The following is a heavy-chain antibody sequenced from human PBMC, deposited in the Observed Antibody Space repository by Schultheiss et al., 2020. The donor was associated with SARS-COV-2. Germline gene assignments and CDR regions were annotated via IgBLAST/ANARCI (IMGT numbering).Heavy chain of an antibody. V-gene: IGHV4-59*01. CDR1: GGSFSGYY. CDR3: ARAGDFWSGYNF. J-gene: IGHJ4*02. Sequence: SQTLSLTCAVYGGSFSGYYWSWIRQPPGKGLEWIGYIYYSGSTNYNPSLKTRVTISVDTSKNQFSLKLSSVTAADTAVYFCARAGDFWSGYNFWGQGTLVTVSS. D-gene: IGHD3-3*01. CDR2: IYYSGST.